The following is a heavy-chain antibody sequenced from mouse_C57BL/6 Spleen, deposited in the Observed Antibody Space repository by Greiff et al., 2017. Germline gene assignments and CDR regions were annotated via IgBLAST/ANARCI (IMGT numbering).Heavy chain of an antibody. Sequence: QVQLQQPGAELVKPGASVKLSCKASGYTFTSYWMHWVKQRPGQGLEWIGMIHPNSGSTNYNEKFKSKATMTVDKSSSPAYMQLSSLTSEDSAVYYCARSDYYGSSYGYFGVWGTGTTVTVSS. J-gene: IGHJ1*03. CDR3: ARSDYYGSSYGYFGV. V-gene: IGHV1-64*01. CDR1: GYTFTSYW. D-gene: IGHD1-1*01. CDR2: IHPNSGST.